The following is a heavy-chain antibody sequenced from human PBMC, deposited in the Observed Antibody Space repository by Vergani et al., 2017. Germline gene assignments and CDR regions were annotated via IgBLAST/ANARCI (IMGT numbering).Heavy chain of an antibody. D-gene: IGHD3-10*02. CDR2: IGGNTDDV. Sequence: EVQMVESGGGLIKPGGSLRLSCVAPGFTLRHYSMNWVRQAPGKGLEWVSSIGGNTDDVYYADSVKGRFTISRKNANNSLYLDMSSLPAEDTAVYYCVRYVRGSRTWGQGTLVAVSS. CDR1: GFTLRHYS. J-gene: IGHJ3*01. V-gene: IGHV3-21*01. CDR3: VRYVRGSRT.